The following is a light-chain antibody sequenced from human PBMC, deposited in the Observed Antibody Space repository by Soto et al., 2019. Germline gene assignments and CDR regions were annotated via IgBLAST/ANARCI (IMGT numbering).Light chain of an antibody. CDR1: QSLLHSNGYNY. J-gene: IGKJ2*01. V-gene: IGKV2-28*01. Sequence: DIVMTQSPLSLPVTPGEPASISCRSSQSLLHSNGYNYLDWYLQKPGQSPQLLIYLGSNRASGVPDRFSGSGSGTDFTLKIRRVEAEDVGVYYCMQALQTPTFGRGTKLEIK. CDR2: LGS. CDR3: MQALQTPT.